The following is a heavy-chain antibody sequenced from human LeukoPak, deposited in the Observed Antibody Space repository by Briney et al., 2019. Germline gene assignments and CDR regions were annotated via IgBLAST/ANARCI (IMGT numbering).Heavy chain of an antibody. Sequence: GGSLRLSCAASGFTFSSYAMSWVRQAPEKGLEWVSAISGSGDYTYYADSVEGRFTISRDNPKNTLYLQMSSLRVEDTAVYYCAKSVAYTDYDWFDPWGQGTLVIVSS. CDR1: GFTFSSYA. V-gene: IGHV3-23*01. CDR3: AKSVAYTDYDWFDP. J-gene: IGHJ5*02. CDR2: ISGSGDYT. D-gene: IGHD4-17*01.